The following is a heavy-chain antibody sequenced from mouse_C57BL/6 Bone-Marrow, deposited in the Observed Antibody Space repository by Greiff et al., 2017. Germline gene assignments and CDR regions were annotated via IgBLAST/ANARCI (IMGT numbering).Heavy chain of an antibody. Sequence: QVQLQQSGAELVKPGASVKISCKASGYAFSSYWMNWVKQGPGKGREWIGQSYPGDGDTNYNGKFKGKATLTAEKSSSTAYMQLSSLTSEDAAVYFCASGRLRRRFAYWGQGTLVTVSA. CDR1: GYAFSSYW. CDR2: SYPGDGDT. V-gene: IGHV1-80*01. J-gene: IGHJ3*01. D-gene: IGHD2-4*01. CDR3: ASGRLRRRFAY.